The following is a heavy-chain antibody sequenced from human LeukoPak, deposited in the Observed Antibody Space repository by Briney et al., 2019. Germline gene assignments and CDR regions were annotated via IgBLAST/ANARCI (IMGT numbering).Heavy chain of an antibody. CDR3: ATPERSDTSGYYY. V-gene: IGHV3-53*01. D-gene: IGHD3-22*01. Sequence: PGGSLRLSCAASGFIVSSHYMSWIRQAPGKGLEWVSVLHSDGTIHYVDSVKGRFTISRDNSKNTLYLQMNALRAEDTAVYYCATPERSDTSGYYYWGQGTLVTVSS. CDR1: GFIVSSHY. CDR2: LHSDGTI. J-gene: IGHJ4*02.